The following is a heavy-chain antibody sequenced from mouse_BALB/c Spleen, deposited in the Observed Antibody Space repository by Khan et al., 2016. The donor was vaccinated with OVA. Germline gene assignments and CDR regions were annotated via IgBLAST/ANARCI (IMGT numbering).Heavy chain of an antibody. Sequence: VQLQESGAELANPGASVKMSCKASGYTFTSYWMHWVKQRPGQGLEWIGYINPSSGYTEYNQNFRDKATLTADQSSSTAYMQLSSLTSEDSAVYYCARDRIAYWGQGTTLTVSS. CDR2: INPSSGYT. J-gene: IGHJ2*01. CDR1: GYTFTSYW. V-gene: IGHV1-7*01. CDR3: ARDRIAY.